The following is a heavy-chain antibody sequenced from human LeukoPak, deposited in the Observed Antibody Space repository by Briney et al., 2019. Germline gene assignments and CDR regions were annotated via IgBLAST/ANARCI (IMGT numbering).Heavy chain of an antibody. V-gene: IGHV3-66*01. CDR2: IYSGGST. CDR1: GFTVSSNY. J-gene: IGHJ6*02. Sequence: GGSLRFSCAASGFTVSSNYMSWVRQAPGKGLEWVSVIYSGGSTYYADSVKGRFTISRDNSKNTLYLQMNSLRAEDTAVYYCARDSREVPMDVWGQGTTVTVSS. D-gene: IGHD1-26*01. CDR3: ARDSREVPMDV.